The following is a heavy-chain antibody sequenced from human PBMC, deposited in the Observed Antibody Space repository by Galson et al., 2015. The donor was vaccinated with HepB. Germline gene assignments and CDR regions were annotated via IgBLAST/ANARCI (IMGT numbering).Heavy chain of an antibody. CDR3: ARGIAVALKVFDY. J-gene: IGHJ4*02. CDR1: GGSISSGGYY. Sequence: TLSLTCTVSGGSISSGGYYWSWIRQHPGKGLEWIGYIYYSGSTYYNPSLKSRVTISVDTSKNQFSLKLSSVTAADTAVYYCARGIAVALKVFDYWGQGTLVTVSS. CDR2: IYYSGST. V-gene: IGHV4-31*03. D-gene: IGHD6-19*01.